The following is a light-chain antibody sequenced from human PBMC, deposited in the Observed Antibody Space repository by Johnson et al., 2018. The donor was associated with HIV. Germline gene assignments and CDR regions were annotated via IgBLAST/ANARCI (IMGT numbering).Light chain of an antibody. Sequence: HSVLTQPPSVSAAPGQKVTISCSGSSSNIGNNYVSWYQQLPGTAPKLLIYDNNKRPSGIPDRFSGSKSGTSATLGITGLHHGDEADYYGGTCDSNLSAGVFGTGTNVTVL. CDR2: DNN. J-gene: IGLJ1*01. CDR1: SSNIGNNY. CDR3: GTCDSNLSAGV. V-gene: IGLV1-51*01.